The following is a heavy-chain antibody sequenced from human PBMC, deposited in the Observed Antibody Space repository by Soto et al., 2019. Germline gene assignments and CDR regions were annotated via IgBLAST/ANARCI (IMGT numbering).Heavy chain of an antibody. Sequence: ASVKVSCKASGYTFTSYGISWVRQAPGQGLEWMGWISAYNGNTNYAQKLQGRVTMTTDTSTSTAYMELRSLRSDDTAVYYCARDTSRWNNGWYFDDWGQGTRVTVSS. J-gene: IGHJ4*02. D-gene: IGHD1-1*01. CDR2: ISAYNGNT. CDR1: GYTFTSYG. V-gene: IGHV1-18*01. CDR3: ARDTSRWNNGWYFDD.